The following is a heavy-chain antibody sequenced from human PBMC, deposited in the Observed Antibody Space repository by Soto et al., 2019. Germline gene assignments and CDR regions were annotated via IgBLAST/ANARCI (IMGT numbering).Heavy chain of an antibody. CDR2: INSDGSST. Sequence: GGSLRLSCAASGFTFSSYWMHWVRQAPGKGLVWVSRINSDGSSTSYADSVKGRFTISRDNAKNTLYLQINSLRAEDTAVYYCARLTPDYGDYVLDYYYYYMDVWGKGTTVTVSS. CDR1: GFTFSSYW. J-gene: IGHJ6*03. CDR3: ARLTPDYGDYVLDYYYYYMDV. D-gene: IGHD4-17*01. V-gene: IGHV3-74*01.